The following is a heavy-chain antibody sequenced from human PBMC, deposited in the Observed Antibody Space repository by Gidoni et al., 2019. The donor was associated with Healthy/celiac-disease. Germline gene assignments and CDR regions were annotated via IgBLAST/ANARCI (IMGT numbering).Heavy chain of an antibody. D-gene: IGHD3-22*01. CDR3: ARIGRPHYDSSGYYWSAFDI. CDR1: AFSLRNARMG. J-gene: IGHJ3*02. V-gene: IGHV2-26*01. CDR2: IFSKDEK. Sequence: QVTLKESGPVLVKPTETLTLTCTVSAFSLRNARMGVSWIRQPPGKALEWLAHIFSKDEKSYSTSLKSRLTISKDTSKSQVVLTMTNMDPVDTATYYCARIGRPHYDSSGYYWSAFDIWGQGTMVTVSS.